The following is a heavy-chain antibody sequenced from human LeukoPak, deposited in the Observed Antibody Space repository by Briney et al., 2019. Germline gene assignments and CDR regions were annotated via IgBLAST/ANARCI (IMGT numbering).Heavy chain of an antibody. Sequence: SETLSLTCTVSGGSISSYYWSWIRQPPGKGLEWIGYIYYSGSTNYNPSLKSRVTISVDTSKNQFSLKLSSVTAADTAVYYCARAGFYYYDSSGYSNWFDPWGQGTLVTVSS. V-gene: IGHV4-59*01. CDR1: GGSISSYY. CDR3: ARAGFYYYDSSGYSNWFDP. CDR2: IYYSGST. J-gene: IGHJ5*02. D-gene: IGHD3-22*01.